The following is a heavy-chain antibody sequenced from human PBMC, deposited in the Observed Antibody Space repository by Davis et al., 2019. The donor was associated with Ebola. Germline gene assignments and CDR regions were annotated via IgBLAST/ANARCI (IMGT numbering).Heavy chain of an antibody. D-gene: IGHD2-2*01. CDR3: ARDLIVVVPAARVSYYFDY. Sequence: PSETLSLTCTVSGASISSHYWSWIRQPPGKGLEWIGYIYDSGSTNYNPSLKSRVTISVDTSKNQFSLKLSSVTAADTAVYYCARDLIVVVPAARVSYYFDYWGQGTLVTVSS. CDR1: GASISSHY. V-gene: IGHV4-59*11. CDR2: IYDSGST. J-gene: IGHJ4*02.